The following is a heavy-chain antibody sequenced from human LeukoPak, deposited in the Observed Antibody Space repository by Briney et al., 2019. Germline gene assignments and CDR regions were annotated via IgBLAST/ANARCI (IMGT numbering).Heavy chain of an antibody. CDR1: GFTFNSHA. J-gene: IGHJ4*02. Sequence: GGSLRLSCAASGFTFNSHAMSWVRQPPGKGLEWVSAISGGGGSTYYADSVKGRFTISRDNSKNTLYLQMNSLRAEDTAIYYCAKTKVPNYYGSGSYVDYWGQGTLVTVSS. D-gene: IGHD3-10*01. CDR3: AKTKVPNYYGSGSYVDY. CDR2: ISGGGGST. V-gene: IGHV3-23*01.